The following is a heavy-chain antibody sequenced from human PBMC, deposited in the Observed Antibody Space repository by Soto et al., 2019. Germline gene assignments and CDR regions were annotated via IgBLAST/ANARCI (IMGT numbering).Heavy chain of an antibody. Sequence: ASVKVSCKASGYTFSDCYIHWVRQAPGQGLEWMGWINPNHGGTNYAQRFQGWVTMTRDTSITTAYMELTSLKSDDTAVYYCVKDFLEVPAAHYNWFDPWGQGTLVTVSS. CDR1: GYTFSDCY. CDR2: INPNHGGT. CDR3: VKDFLEVPAAHYNWFDP. J-gene: IGHJ5*02. V-gene: IGHV1-2*04. D-gene: IGHD2-2*01.